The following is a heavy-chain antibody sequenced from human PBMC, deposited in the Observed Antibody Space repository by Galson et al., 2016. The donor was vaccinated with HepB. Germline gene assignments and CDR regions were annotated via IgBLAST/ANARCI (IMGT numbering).Heavy chain of an antibody. D-gene: IGHD5-24*01. V-gene: IGHV1-46*01. J-gene: IGHJ4*02. CDR2: INPSGGNT. Sequence: SVKVSCKASGYTFSSYYMHWVRQAPGQGLEWMGIINPSGGNTNYAQKFQGRVTMTRDTSTSTVYMELRSLRSEDTAVYYCARGAKWLQLLSSYWGQGTLVTVSS. CDR1: GYTFSSYY. CDR3: ARGAKWLQLLSSY.